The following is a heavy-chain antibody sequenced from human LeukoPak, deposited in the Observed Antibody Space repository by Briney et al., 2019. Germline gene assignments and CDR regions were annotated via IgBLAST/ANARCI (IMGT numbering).Heavy chain of an antibody. D-gene: IGHD3-9*01. CDR2: INRSGNT. CDR1: GGSFSGYY. Sequence: SETLSLTCVVYGGSFSGYYCSWVRQPPGKGLEWIGEINRSGNTNYNPSLKSRVTISVDTSKNQFSLKLSSVTAADTAVYYCARGPWYYDILTGPNPLYYFDYWGQGTLVTVSS. CDR3: ARGPWYYDILTGPNPLYYFDY. V-gene: IGHV4-34*01. J-gene: IGHJ4*02.